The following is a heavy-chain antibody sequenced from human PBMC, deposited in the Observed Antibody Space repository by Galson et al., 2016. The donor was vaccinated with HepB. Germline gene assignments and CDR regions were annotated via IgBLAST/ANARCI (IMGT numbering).Heavy chain of an antibody. D-gene: IGHD6-13*01. V-gene: IGHV4-39*07. CDR1: VGSINSGTFY. CDR3: ARGTGASSWNEVLVY. CDR2: IHSNGHP. Sequence: SETLSLTCSVSVGSINSGTFYWGWIRQPPGKGLEWIANIHSNGHPYYNPSLKSRVSISMESSRNQFSLRLRSVTAADTALYYCARGTGASSWNEVLVYWGQGTLITVSS. J-gene: IGHJ4*02.